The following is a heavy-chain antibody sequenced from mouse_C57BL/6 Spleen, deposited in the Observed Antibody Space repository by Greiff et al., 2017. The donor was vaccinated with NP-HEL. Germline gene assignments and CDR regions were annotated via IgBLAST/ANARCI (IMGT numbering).Heavy chain of an antibody. V-gene: IGHV1-50*01. CDR2: IDPSDSYT. D-gene: IGHD2-1*01. CDR3: ADYGNH. J-gene: IGHJ3*01. CDR1: GYTFTSYW. Sequence: QVQLQQPGAELVKPGASVKLSCMASGYTFTSYWMQWVKQRPGQGLEWIGEIDPSDSYTNYNQKFKGKATLTVDTSSSTAYMQLSSLTSEDSAVYYCADYGNHWGQGTLVTVSA.